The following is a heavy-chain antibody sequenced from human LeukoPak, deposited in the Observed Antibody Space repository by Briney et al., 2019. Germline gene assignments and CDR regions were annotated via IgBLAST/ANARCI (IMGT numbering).Heavy chain of an antibody. CDR3: ARVHFPYGDFDY. J-gene: IGHJ4*02. D-gene: IGHD4-17*01. V-gene: IGHV3-53*01. CDR1: GITVSDNY. Sequence: GGSLRFSCAASGITVSDNYMSWVRQTPGKGLEWVSTLYPAGDTYFADSVRGRFTISRDISKNTVYLQMGSLRAEDTAVYFCARVHFPYGDFDYWGQGALVTVPS. CDR2: LYPAGDT.